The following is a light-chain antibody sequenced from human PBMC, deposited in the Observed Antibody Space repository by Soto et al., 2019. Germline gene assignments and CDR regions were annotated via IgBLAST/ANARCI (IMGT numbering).Light chain of an antibody. CDR1: QSVTSNY. J-gene: IGKJ1*01. CDR2: GAS. CDR3: QQYASSPWT. Sequence: EIVLTQSPGPLALSPGERATLSCRASQSVTSNYLAWYQQKPGQAPSLLIYGASARAAGIPDRFSGSGTGTDFALTISGLEPEDFAVYFCQQYASSPWTFGQGTKVEIK. V-gene: IGKV3-20*01.